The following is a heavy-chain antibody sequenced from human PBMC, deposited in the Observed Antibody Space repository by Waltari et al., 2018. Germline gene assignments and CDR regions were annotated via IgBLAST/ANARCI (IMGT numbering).Heavy chain of an antibody. V-gene: IGHV1-58*01. D-gene: IGHD2-15*01. Sequence: QMQLVQSGPEVKTPGTSVKVSCKASGFTFTSSAVQWVRQARGQRLEWIGWIVVGSGNTNYAQKFQERVTITRDMSTSTAYMELSSLRSEDTAVYYCAADSYCSGGSCYGADYWGQGTLVTVSS. CDR3: AADSYCSGGSCYGADY. CDR2: IVVGSGNT. CDR1: GFTFTSSA. J-gene: IGHJ4*02.